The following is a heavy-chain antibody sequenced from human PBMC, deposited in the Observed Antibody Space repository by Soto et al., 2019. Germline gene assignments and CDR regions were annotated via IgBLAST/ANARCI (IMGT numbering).Heavy chain of an antibody. V-gene: IGHV1-69*01. CDR2: IIPIFGTA. CDR1: GGTFSSYA. D-gene: IGHD3-22*01. Sequence: QVQLVQSGAEVKKPGSSVKVSCKASGGTFSSYAISWVRQAPGQGLEWMGGIIPIFGTANYAQKFQGRVTITADESTSTAYMELGSLRSEDRAVFYRAGGGGGGYDSSGYLNWFDPWGQGTLVTVSS. J-gene: IGHJ5*02. CDR3: AGGGGGGYDSSGYLNWFDP.